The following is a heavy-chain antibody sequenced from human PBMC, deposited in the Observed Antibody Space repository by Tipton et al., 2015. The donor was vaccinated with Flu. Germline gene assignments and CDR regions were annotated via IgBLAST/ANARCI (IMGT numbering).Heavy chain of an antibody. CDR3: AGDYLYSSSSGRYYYGMDV. CDR1: GFTVSSNY. CDR2: IYSGGST. J-gene: IGHJ6*02. D-gene: IGHD6-6*01. V-gene: IGHV3-53*01. Sequence: CAASGFTVSSNYMSWVRQAPGKGLEWVSVIYSGGSTYYADSVKGRFTISRDNSKNTLYLQMNSLRAEDTAVYYCAGDYLYSSSSGRYYYGMDVWGQGTTVTVSS.